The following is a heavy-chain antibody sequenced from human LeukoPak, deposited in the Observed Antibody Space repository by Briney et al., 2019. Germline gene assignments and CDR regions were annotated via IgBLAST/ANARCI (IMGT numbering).Heavy chain of an antibody. Sequence: QPGRSLRLSCAASGFPFSNYVMHWVRQAPGKRLEWVAAISYDGSNKYYADSVKGRFTISRDNSKNTLYLQMNSLRTEDTAVYYCAKVHLEGASSLDQWGQGTLVTVSS. CDR1: GFPFSNYV. J-gene: IGHJ4*02. CDR3: AKVHLEGASSLDQ. D-gene: IGHD1-26*01. V-gene: IGHV3-30*18. CDR2: ISYDGSNK.